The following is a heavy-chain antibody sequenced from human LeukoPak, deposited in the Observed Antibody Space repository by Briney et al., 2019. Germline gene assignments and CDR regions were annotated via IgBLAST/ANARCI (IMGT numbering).Heavy chain of an antibody. CDR3: AKDITESGSYDFDY. CDR2: IRKDGSNQ. Sequence: GGSLRLSCAASGFTVSSNYMSWVRQAPGKGLEWVAFIRKDGSNQFYADSVKGRFTISRDNSKNTVYLQMNSLRPEDTALYHCAKDITESGSYDFDYWGQGILVTVSS. CDR1: GFTVSSNY. V-gene: IGHV3-30*02. D-gene: IGHD1-26*01. J-gene: IGHJ4*02.